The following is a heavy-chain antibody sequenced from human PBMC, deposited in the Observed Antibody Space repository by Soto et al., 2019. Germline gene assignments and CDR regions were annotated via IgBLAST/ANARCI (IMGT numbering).Heavy chain of an antibody. CDR1: GLTFSSDW. Sequence: EVQLVESGGGLVQPGGSLRLSCAASGLTFSSDWMNWVRKSPGKGLEWVSRIISGGTRATYADFVKGRFTITRDNAKKTLYLQMHSLTTDDTAVYYCARERTSKGGMDIWSQGTTVTVSS. CDR3: ARERTSKGGMDI. J-gene: IGHJ6*02. CDR2: IISGGTRA. V-gene: IGHV3-74*01.